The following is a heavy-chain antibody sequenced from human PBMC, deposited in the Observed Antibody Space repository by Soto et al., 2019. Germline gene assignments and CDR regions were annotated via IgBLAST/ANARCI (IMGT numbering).Heavy chain of an antibody. CDR1: GYTFTYRY. CDR2: ITPFNGNT. J-gene: IGHJ4*02. Sequence: GASVKVSCKASGYTFTYRYLHWLRQAPGQALEWMGWITPFNGNTNYAQKFQDRVTITRDRSMSTAYMELSSLRSEDTAMYYCATTRGDYSNSGALDYWGQGTLVTSPQ. V-gene: IGHV1-45*02. D-gene: IGHD4-4*01. CDR3: ATTRGDYSNSGALDY.